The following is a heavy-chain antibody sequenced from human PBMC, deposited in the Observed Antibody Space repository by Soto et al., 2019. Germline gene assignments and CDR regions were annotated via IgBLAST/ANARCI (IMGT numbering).Heavy chain of an antibody. CDR2: ISKDSGRAT. Sequence: GEPRRLYCAASGFIIRHWFMSRIRQAPGKGLEWISYISKDSGRATRYADSVKGRFTISRDNAKNSLFLQMNNLTVEDTAVYYCAKENWDNPDSWGQGTLVTVSS. V-gene: IGHV3-11*01. J-gene: IGHJ4*02. CDR1: GFIIRHWF. D-gene: IGHD7-27*01. CDR3: AKENWDNPDS.